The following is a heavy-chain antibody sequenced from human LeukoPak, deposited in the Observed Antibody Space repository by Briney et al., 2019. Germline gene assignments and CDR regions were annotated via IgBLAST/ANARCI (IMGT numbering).Heavy chain of an antibody. Sequence: QAGGSLRLSCAASGFTFSSYGMHWVRQAPGKGLEWVAFVRSDGSIEYYADSVKGRFTISRDNSKNTLYLQMNSLRAEDSAVYYCAKDLGILISGTYYYYFDYWGQGTLVTVSS. CDR2: VRSDGSIE. CDR3: AKDLGILISGTYYYYFDY. J-gene: IGHJ4*02. D-gene: IGHD3-10*01. V-gene: IGHV3-30*02. CDR1: GFTFSSYG.